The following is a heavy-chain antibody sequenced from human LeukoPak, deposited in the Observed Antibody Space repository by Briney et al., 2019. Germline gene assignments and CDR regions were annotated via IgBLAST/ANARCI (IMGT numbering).Heavy chain of an antibody. CDR3: ARSITMSPHRWFDP. D-gene: IGHD3-22*01. Sequence: GASVKVSCKASGYTITNNYMHWVRQAPGQGLEWMGGIIPIFGTANYAQKFQGRVTITADESTSTAYMELSSLRSEDTAVYYCARSITMSPHRWFDPWGQGTLVTVSS. CDR1: GYTITNNY. V-gene: IGHV1-69*13. J-gene: IGHJ5*02. CDR2: IIPIFGTA.